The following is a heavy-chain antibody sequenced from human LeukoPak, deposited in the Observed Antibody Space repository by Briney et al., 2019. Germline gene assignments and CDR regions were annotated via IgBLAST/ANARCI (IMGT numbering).Heavy chain of an antibody. Sequence: GGSLRLSCAASGFTFSSYAMSWVRQAPGKGLEWVSSISSSSSYIYYADSVKGRFTISRDNAKNSLYLQMNSLRAEDTAVYYCARDKRNSSGWYGAFDYWGQGTLVTVSS. CDR1: GFTFSSYA. D-gene: IGHD6-19*01. V-gene: IGHV3-21*01. CDR3: ARDKRNSSGWYGAFDY. J-gene: IGHJ4*02. CDR2: ISSSSSYI.